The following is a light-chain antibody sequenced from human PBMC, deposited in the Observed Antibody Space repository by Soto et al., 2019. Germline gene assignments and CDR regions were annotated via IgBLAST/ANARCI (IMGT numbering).Light chain of an antibody. CDR3: QEYRNDYGT. Sequence: DIQMTQSPAPLAASVGDRVSITCRASQSIDTWLAWYQQKAGKAPNLLIYKASRLESGVPSRFSGSGSGTEFTLTISSLQPEDFGSYYCQEYRNDYGTFGQGTKVEMK. CDR2: KAS. J-gene: IGKJ1*01. V-gene: IGKV1-5*03. CDR1: QSIDTW.